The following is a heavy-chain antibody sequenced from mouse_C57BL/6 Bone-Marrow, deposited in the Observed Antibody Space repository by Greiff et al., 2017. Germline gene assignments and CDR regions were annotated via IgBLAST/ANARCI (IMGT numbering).Heavy chain of an antibody. CDR2: IYPRSGNT. CDR1: GYTFTSYG. CDR3: ARQGLPPIGY. Sequence: QVQLKESGAELARPGASVKLSCKASGYTFTSYGISWVKQRTGQGLEWIGEIYPRSGNTYYNEKFKGKATLTADKSSSTAYMELRSLTSEDSAVYFCARQGLPPIGYWGQGTTLTVSS. J-gene: IGHJ2*01. V-gene: IGHV1-81*01. D-gene: IGHD3-1*01.